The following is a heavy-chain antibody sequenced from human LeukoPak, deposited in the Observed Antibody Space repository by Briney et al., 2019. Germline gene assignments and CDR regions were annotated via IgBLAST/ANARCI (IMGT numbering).Heavy chain of an antibody. CDR2: IYYSGST. D-gene: IGHD3-10*01. J-gene: IGHJ3*02. V-gene: IGHV4-39*07. CDR1: GGSISSSSYY. Sequence: KPSETLSLTCTVSGGSISSSSYYWGWIRQPPGKGLEWIGSIYYSGSTYYNPSLKSRVTISVDTSKNQFSLKLSSVTAADTAVYYCARVGPYGSGSYYNGDAFDIWGQGTMVTVSS. CDR3: ARVGPYGSGSYYNGDAFDI.